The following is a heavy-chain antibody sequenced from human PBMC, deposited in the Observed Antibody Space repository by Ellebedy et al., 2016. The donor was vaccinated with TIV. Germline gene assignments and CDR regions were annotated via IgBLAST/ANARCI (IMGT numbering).Heavy chain of an antibody. CDR3: ARGNCPGGRCYIDY. CDR1: GYSFTSYW. J-gene: IGHJ4*02. D-gene: IGHD2-8*02. V-gene: IGHV5-10-1*01. CDR2: IDPVDSYT. Sequence: GESLKISCKGSGYSFTSYWITWVRQLPGEGLEWMGRIDPVDSYTNYSPSFQGHVTMSVDRSISTAYLQWSSLRASDTAMYFCARGNCPGGRCYIDYWGRGTLVTISS.